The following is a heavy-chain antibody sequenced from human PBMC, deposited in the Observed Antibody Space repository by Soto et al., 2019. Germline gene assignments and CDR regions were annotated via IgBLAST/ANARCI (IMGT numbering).Heavy chain of an antibody. V-gene: IGHV1-2*04. CDR3: ARGGAITIFGVVSFNWFDP. Sequence: ASVKVSCKASGYTFTGYYMHWVRQAPGQGLEWMGWINPNSGGTNYAQKFQGWVTMTRDTSISTAYMELSRLRSDDTAVYYCARGGAITIFGVVSFNWFDPWAQGTLVIVSS. J-gene: IGHJ5*02. CDR2: INPNSGGT. CDR1: GYTFTGYY. D-gene: IGHD3-3*01.